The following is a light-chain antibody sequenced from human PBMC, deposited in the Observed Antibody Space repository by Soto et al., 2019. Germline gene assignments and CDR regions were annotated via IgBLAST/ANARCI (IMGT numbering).Light chain of an antibody. V-gene: IGLV3-21*04. CDR3: QVWDRSSDHPGV. J-gene: IGLJ3*02. CDR1: NIGSKS. Sequence: SYELTQPPSVSVAPGKTARITCGGNNIGSKSVHWYQQKPGQAPVLVIYYDSDRPSGIPERFSGSNSGNTATLTISRVEAGDEADYYCQVWDRSSDHPGVFGGGTKVTVL. CDR2: YDS.